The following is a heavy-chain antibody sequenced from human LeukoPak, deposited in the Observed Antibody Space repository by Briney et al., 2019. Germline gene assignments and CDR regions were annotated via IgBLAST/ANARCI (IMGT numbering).Heavy chain of an antibody. J-gene: IGHJ3*02. CDR3: ARDRKMYYYDSNMGDAFDI. D-gene: IGHD3-22*01. CDR2: IYTSGST. CDR1: GGSISSYY. V-gene: IGHV4-4*07. Sequence: SETLSLTCAVSGGSISSYYWSWIRQPAGKGLEWIGRIYTSGSTNYNPSLKSRVTMSVDTSKNQFSLKLSSVTAADTAVYYCARDRKMYYYDSNMGDAFDIWGQGTMVTVSS.